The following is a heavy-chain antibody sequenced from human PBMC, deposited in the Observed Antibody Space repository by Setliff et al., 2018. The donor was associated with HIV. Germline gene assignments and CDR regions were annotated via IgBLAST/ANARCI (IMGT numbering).Heavy chain of an antibody. CDR3: ARGAEDLAINPPSFDYYFDY. D-gene: IGHD3-9*01. J-gene: IGHJ4*02. CDR2: IYPNTGAT. Sequence: ASVKVSCKTSGYTFIDYYIHWVRQAPGQGPEWMGYIYPNTGATSYAQKFQGRVTMTRDTSISTAYMELSRLRSDDTAVYYCARGAEDLAINPPSFDYYFDYWGQGTPVTVSS. V-gene: IGHV1-2*02. CDR1: GYTFIDYY.